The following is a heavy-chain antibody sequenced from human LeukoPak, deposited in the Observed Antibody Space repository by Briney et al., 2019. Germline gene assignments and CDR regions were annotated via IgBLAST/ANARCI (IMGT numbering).Heavy chain of an antibody. CDR2: ISYDGSNK. J-gene: IGHJ4*02. CDR1: GFTFSSYG. CDR3: ASSAMVRGGDEY. V-gene: IGHV3-30*03. Sequence: GRSLRLSCAASGFTFSSYGMHWVRQAPGKGLEWVAVISYDGSNKYYADSVKGRFTISRDNAESSLFLQMNSLRAEDTAVYYCASSAMVRGGDEYWGQGTLVTVS. D-gene: IGHD3-10*01.